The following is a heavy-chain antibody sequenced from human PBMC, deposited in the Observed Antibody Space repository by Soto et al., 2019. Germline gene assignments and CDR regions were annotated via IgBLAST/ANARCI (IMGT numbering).Heavy chain of an antibody. CDR3: AKSPDTAIWYYFDY. Sequence: GGSLRLSCAASGFTFDDYAMHWVRQAPGKGLEWVSGISWNSGSIGYADSVKGRFTISRDNAKNSLYLQMNSLRAEDTALYYCAKSPDTAIWYYFDYWGQGTLVTVSS. CDR2: ISWNSGSI. J-gene: IGHJ4*02. CDR1: GFTFDDYA. D-gene: IGHD5-18*01. V-gene: IGHV3-9*01.